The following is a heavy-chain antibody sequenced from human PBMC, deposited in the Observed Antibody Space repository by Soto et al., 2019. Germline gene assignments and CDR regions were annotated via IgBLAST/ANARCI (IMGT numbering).Heavy chain of an antibody. CDR2: IIPIFGTA. J-gene: IGHJ3*02. CDR3: AFRDGHNYWLDAFDI. D-gene: IGHD5-12*01. Sequence: QVQLVQSGAEVKKPGSSVRVSCKASGGTFSSNAVSWVRQAPGRGLEWMGGIIPIFGTANYAQKFQGRVTINADESTNTAYMELSSLRSEDTAVYFCAFRDGHNYWLDAFDIWGQGAMVTVSS. CDR1: GGTFSSNA. V-gene: IGHV1-69*01.